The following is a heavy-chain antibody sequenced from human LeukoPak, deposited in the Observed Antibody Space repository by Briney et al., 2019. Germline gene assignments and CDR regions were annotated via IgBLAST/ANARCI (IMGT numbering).Heavy chain of an antibody. J-gene: IGHJ4*02. CDR1: GGSISSSSYY. Sequence: PSETLSLTCTVSGGSISSSSYYWGWIRQPPGKGLEWIGSIYSSGSTYYNPSLKSRVTISVDTSKNQFSLKLSSVTAADTAVYYCATTAGGYSYGLFDYWGQGTLVTVSS. D-gene: IGHD5-18*01. CDR3: ATTAGGYSYGLFDY. CDR2: IYSSGST. V-gene: IGHV4-39*07.